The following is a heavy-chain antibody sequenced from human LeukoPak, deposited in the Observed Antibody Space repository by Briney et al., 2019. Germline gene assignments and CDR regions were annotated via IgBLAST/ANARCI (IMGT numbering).Heavy chain of an antibody. CDR2: ISSGRTI. CDR1: GFTFSDYY. J-gene: IGHJ4*02. D-gene: IGHD3-22*01. V-gene: IGHV3-11*01. Sequence: PGGSLRLSCAASGFTFSDYYMSWIRQAPGKGLEWVSYISSGRTIYYADSVKGRFTISRDNAKNSLYLQMNSLRAEDTAVYYCARPPSDSSGYPFDYWGQGTLVTVSS. CDR3: ARPPSDSSGYPFDY.